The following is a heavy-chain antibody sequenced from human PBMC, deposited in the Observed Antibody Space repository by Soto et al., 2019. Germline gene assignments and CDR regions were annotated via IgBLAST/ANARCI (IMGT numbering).Heavy chain of an antibody. CDR2: ISSSSSYI. J-gene: IGHJ6*02. D-gene: IGHD3-3*01. V-gene: IGHV3-21*01. CDR3: ARDFPLEWLSAPNYYYGMDV. Sequence: EVQLVESGGGLVKPGGSLRLSCAASGFTFSSYSMNWVRQAPGKGLEWVSSISSSSSYIYYADSVKGRFTISRDNAKNSLYLQMNSLRAEDTAVYYCARDFPLEWLSAPNYYYGMDVWGQGTTVTVSS. CDR1: GFTFSSYS.